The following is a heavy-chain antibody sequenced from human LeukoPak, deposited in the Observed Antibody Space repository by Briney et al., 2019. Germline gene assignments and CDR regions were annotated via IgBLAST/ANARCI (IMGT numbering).Heavy chain of an antibody. Sequence: KTSETLSLTCAVSGGSISSGGYSWSWIRQPPGKGLEWIGYIYHSGSTYYNPSLKSRVTISVDRSKNQFSLKLSSVTAADTAVYYCASQAYGSGSPYLDYWGQGTLVTVSS. V-gene: IGHV4-30-2*01. CDR1: GGSISSGGYS. CDR3: ASQAYGSGSPYLDY. J-gene: IGHJ4*02. D-gene: IGHD3-10*01. CDR2: IYHSGST.